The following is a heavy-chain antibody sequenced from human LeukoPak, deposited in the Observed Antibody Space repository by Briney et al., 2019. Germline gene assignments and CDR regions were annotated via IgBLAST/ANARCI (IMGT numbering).Heavy chain of an antibody. CDR3: ARDGYQAYGSGSYYNWFDP. CDR1: GFTFSSYG. CDR2: ISYDGSNK. V-gene: IGHV3-30*06. Sequence: GRSLRLSCAASGFTFSSYGMHWVRQAPGKGLEWVAVISYDGSNKYYADSVKGRFTISRDNSKNTLYLQMNSLRAEDTAVYYCARDGYQAYGSGSYYNWFDPWGQGTLVTVSS. D-gene: IGHD3-10*01. J-gene: IGHJ5*02.